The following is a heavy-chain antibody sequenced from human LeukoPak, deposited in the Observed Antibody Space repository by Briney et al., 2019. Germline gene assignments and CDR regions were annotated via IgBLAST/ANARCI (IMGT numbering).Heavy chain of an antibody. J-gene: IGHJ4*02. D-gene: IGHD3-10*01. V-gene: IGHV3-23*01. CDR3: AKDTTYTYYGSGSYDY. CDR1: GFTFSSYA. Sequence: GGSLRLSCAASGFTFSSYAMSWVRQAPGKGLEWVSAISGSGGSTYYADSVKGRFTISRDNSKNTLYLQMNSLRAEDTAVYYCAKDTTYTYYGSGSYDYWGQGTLVTVSS. CDR2: ISGSGGST.